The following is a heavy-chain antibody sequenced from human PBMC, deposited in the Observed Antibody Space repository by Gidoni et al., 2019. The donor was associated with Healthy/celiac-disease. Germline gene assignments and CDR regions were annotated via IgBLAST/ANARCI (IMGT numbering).Heavy chain of an antibody. D-gene: IGHD2-15*01. J-gene: IGHJ4*02. CDR2: MNPNSGNT. CDR3: ARGRRYCSGGSCYSADY. V-gene: IGHV1-8*01. Sequence: QVQLVQSGAEVKKPGASVKVSCQASGYTFTSYAIHWVRQATGQGLEWMGWMNPNSGNTGYAQKFQGRVTMTRNTAISTAYMELSSLRSEDTAVYYCARGRRYCSGGSCYSADYWGQGTLVTVSS. CDR1: GYTFTSYA.